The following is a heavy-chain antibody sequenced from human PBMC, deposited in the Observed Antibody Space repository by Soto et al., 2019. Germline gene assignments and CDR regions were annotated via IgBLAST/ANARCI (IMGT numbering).Heavy chain of an antibody. Sequence: EVQLVESGGGLVKPGGSLRLSCAASGFTFNTYDMNWVRQAPGKGLEWVSCITTSSAYIYYADSLKGRITISRDNAKNSLFLQMNSLRAEDTAVYYCLRSGTAGWLRHSWFDTWGQGTLVTVSS. CDR2: ITTSSAYI. CDR1: GFTFNTYD. D-gene: IGHD1-1*01. V-gene: IGHV3-21*01. J-gene: IGHJ5*02. CDR3: LRSGTAGWLRHSWFDT.